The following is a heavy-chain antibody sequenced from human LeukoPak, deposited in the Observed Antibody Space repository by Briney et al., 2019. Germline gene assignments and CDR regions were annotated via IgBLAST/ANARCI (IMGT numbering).Heavy chain of an antibody. CDR3: AREREGVTRDDAFDI. V-gene: IGHV4-30-4*01. D-gene: IGHD4-17*01. CDR1: GGSISSDDYY. Sequence: PSETLSLTCTVSGGSISSDDYYWSWIRQPPGKGLEWIGYLYYSGRTYYHPSLKSRVTIPVDTSKNPFSLELSSVTAADTAVYFCAREREGVTRDDAFDIWGQGTMVTVSS. CDR2: LYYSGRT. J-gene: IGHJ3*02.